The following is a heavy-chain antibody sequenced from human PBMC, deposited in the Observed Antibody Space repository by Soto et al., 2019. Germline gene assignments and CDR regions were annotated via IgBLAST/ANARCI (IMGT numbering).Heavy chain of an antibody. J-gene: IGHJ6*02. CDR1: GGTFSSYA. V-gene: IGHV1-69*01. CDR3: ARDRQLELGPYGMDV. Sequence: QVQLVQSGAEVKKPGSSVKVSCKASGGTFSSYAINWVRQAPGQGLEWMGGIIPIFGTANYAQKFQGRVTITADESTSTAYMERSSLRSEDTAVYYCARDRQLELGPYGMDVWGQGTTVTVSS. CDR2: IIPIFGTA. D-gene: IGHD1-7*01.